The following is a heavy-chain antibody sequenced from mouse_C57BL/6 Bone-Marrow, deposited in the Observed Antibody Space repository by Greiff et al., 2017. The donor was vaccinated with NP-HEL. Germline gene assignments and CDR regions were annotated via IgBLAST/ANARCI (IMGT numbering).Heavy chain of an antibody. Sequence: QVQLQQSGPELVKPGASVKISCKASGYTFTDYYINWVKQRPGQGLEWIGWIFPGSGSTYYNEKFKGKATLTVDKSSSTAYMLLSSLTSEDSAVYFCARFMGVGPYDGYLGGWFAYWGQGTLVTVSA. CDR3: ARFMGVGPYDGYLGGWFAY. CDR2: IFPGSGST. V-gene: IGHV1-75*01. J-gene: IGHJ3*01. D-gene: IGHD2-3*01. CDR1: GYTFTDYY.